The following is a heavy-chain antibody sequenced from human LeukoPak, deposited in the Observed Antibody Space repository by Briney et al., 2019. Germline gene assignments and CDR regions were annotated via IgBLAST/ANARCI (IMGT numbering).Heavy chain of an antibody. J-gene: IGHJ5*02. CDR2: IGAAGDT. V-gene: IGHV3-13*01. CDR1: GFTFSTYD. CDR3: AKYPGYCSGGSCYNWFDL. D-gene: IGHD2-15*01. Sequence: GGSLRLPCVASGFTFSTYDMHWVRQVTGKGLEWVSSIGAAGDTDYPASVKGRFTISRENAKNSLYLQMNSLRAEDTAVYYCAKYPGYCSGGSCYNWFDLWGQGTLVTVSS.